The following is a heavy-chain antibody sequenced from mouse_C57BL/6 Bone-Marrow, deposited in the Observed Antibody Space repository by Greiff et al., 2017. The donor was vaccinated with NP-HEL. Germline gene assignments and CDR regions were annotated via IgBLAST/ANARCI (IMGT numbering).Heavy chain of an antibody. CDR1: GYTFTSYG. Sequence: QVHVKQSGAELARPGASVKLSCKASGYTFTSYGISWVKQRTGQGLEWIGEIYPRSGNTYYNEKFKGKATLTADKSSSTAYMELRSLTSEDSAVYFCDITTYYYAMDYWGQGTSVTVSS. CDR3: DITTYYYAMDY. D-gene: IGHD1-1*01. CDR2: IYPRSGNT. J-gene: IGHJ4*01. V-gene: IGHV1-81*01.